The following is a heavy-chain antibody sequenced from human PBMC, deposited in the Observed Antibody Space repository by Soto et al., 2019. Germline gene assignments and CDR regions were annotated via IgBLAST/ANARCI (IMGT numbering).Heavy chain of an antibody. Sequence: QITLKESGPTLVKPTQTLTLTCTFSGFSLSTRGVGVGWFRQPPGRALEWLALIYWDDDKRYSPSLQNRLTITRDTSKTQLVLTMTHMDPVDTATYYCAHRPYGYTYYFDYWGQGTLVTVSS. V-gene: IGHV2-5*02. CDR3: AHRPYGYTYYFDY. CDR1: GFSLSTRGVG. D-gene: IGHD5-18*01. J-gene: IGHJ4*02. CDR2: IYWDDDK.